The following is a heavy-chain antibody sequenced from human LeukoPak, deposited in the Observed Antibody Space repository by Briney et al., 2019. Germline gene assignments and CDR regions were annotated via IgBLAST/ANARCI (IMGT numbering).Heavy chain of an antibody. CDR3: AKDLRGYSYAVRDDAFDI. D-gene: IGHD5-18*01. J-gene: IGHJ3*02. V-gene: IGHV3-11*01. CDR2: ISSSGSTI. CDR1: GFTFSDYY. Sequence: GGSLRLSCAASGFTFSDYYMSWIRQAPGKGLEWVSYISSSGSTIYYADSVKGRFTISRDNSKNTLYLQMNSLRAEDTAVYYCAKDLRGYSYAVRDDAFDIWGQGTMVTVSS.